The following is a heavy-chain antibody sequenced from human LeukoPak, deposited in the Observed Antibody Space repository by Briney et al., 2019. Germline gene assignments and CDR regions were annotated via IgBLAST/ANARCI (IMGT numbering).Heavy chain of an antibody. CDR2: INHSGST. Sequence: PSETLSLTCAVYGGSFSGYYWSWIRQPPGKGLEWIGEINHSGSTNYNTSLKSRVTISVDTSKNQFSLKLSSVTAADTAVYYCAGAGLNGDVDYWGQGTLVTVSS. V-gene: IGHV4-34*01. CDR3: AGAGLNGDVDY. J-gene: IGHJ4*02. CDR1: GGSFSGYY. D-gene: IGHD4-17*01.